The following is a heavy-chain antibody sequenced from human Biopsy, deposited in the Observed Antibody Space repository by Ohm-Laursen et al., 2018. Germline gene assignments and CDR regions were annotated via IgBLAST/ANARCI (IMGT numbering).Heavy chain of an antibody. Sequence: ASVTASRTASGYTFTSFDINWVRQATGHGLEWMGWMNPNSGNTGYAQKLQGRVTMTRNTSISTAYMELSSLRSDDTAVYYCARDIMNPIGGLVARSDVFAVWGHGTMVTVSS. D-gene: IGHD3-16*02. CDR1: GYTFTSFD. CDR2: MNPNSGNT. CDR3: ARDIMNPIGGLVARSDVFAV. V-gene: IGHV1-8*01. J-gene: IGHJ3*01.